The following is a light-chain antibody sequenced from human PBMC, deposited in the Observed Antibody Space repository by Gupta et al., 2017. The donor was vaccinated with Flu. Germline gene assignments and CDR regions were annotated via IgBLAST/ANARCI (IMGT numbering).Light chain of an antibody. V-gene: IGKV1-9*01. J-gene: IGKJ2*01. CDR1: EGINYC. CDR2: AST. Sequence: PALPSASLGGGVTNTCRAREGINYCLGRFQQEPGQTPRLIIYASTTFYKGVPSRFRRRGSGTEFTLTISNLQPEDFATFHCLRPGFYPYIFGQGTKMEVK. CDR3: LRPGFYPYI.